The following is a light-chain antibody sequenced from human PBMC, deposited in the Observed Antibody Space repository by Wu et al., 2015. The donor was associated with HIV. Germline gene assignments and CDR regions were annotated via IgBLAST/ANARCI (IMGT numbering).Light chain of an antibody. J-gene: IGKJ1*01. CDR3: QHYSNWAPRT. CDR1: QSVSNN. Sequence: EIVMTQSPATLSVSPGERATLSCRASQSVSNNLAWYQQKPGQAPRLLIYGASTRATGIPDRFSGTGSGTGFTLTINSLQSEDFAVYYCQHYSNWAPRTFGQGTKVEIK. V-gene: IGKV3-15*01. CDR2: GAS.